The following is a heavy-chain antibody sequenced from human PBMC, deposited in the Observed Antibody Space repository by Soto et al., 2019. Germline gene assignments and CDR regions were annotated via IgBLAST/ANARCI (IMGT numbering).Heavy chain of an antibody. CDR1: GGFYSVKT. D-gene: IGHD3-22*01. J-gene: IGHJ3*01. V-gene: IGHV1-69*04. CDR3: ARERRRDDSNTFDALDV. Sequence: QVQLVQSGAEVKKPGSSVKVSCKAPGGFYSVKTISWVRQAPGQGLEWMGRIIPLVHIINNAQKFQGRVAISADKTTSTAYMELSSLESDDTAIYFCARERRRDDSNTFDALDVWGEWSMVTVSS. CDR2: IIPLVHII.